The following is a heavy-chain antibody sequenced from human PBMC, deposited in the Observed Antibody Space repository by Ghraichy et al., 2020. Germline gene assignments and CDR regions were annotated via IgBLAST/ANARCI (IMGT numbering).Heavy chain of an antibody. CDR2: ISNGDGTI. J-gene: IGHJ4*02. D-gene: IGHD2-15*01. CDR1: GFTFSGYT. Sequence: GGSLRLSCAVSGFTFSGYTMKWVRQAPGKGLEWISFISNGDGTIYYADSVKGRFTISRDNAKNSLYLQMNSLRDEDTAVYYCATGGGTFWGQGTLVTVSS. CDR3: ATGGGTF. V-gene: IGHV3-48*02.